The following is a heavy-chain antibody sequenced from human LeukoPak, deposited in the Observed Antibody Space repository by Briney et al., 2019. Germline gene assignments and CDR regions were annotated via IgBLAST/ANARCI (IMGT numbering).Heavy chain of an antibody. J-gene: IGHJ5*02. CDR2: ISAYNGNT. CDR3: ARAWLGLTGDGYTADNWFDP. D-gene: IGHD5-24*01. Sequence: ASVKVCCKASGYTFTSYGISWVRQAPGQGLEWMGWISAYNGNTNYAQKLQGRVTMTTDTSTSTAYMELRSLRSDDTAVYYCARAWLGLTGDGYTADNWFDPWGQGTLVTVSS. CDR1: GYTFTSYG. V-gene: IGHV1-18*01.